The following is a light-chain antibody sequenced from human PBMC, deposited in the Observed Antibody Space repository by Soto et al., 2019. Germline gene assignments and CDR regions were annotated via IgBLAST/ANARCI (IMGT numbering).Light chain of an antibody. CDR3: QSYDSSLSGSNVV. CDR2: GNS. V-gene: IGLV1-40*01. Sequence: SVLTQPPSVSGAPGQRVTISCTGSSSNIGAGYDVHWYQQLPGTAPKLLIYGNSNLPSGVPARFSGSKSGTSASLAITGLQAEDEADYYCQSYDSSLSGSNVVFGGGTKLTVL. CDR1: SSNIGAGYD. J-gene: IGLJ2*01.